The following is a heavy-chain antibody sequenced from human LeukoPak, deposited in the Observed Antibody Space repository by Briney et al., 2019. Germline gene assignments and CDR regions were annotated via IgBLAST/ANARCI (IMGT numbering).Heavy chain of an antibody. CDR1: GFTFSTYG. Sequence: GGSLRLSCAASGFTFSTYGTHWVRQAPGKGLEWVAVIRSDGSSEYYADSVKGRFIISRDNSKNTLYLQMNSLRAEDTAEYYCARYCSGGTCYVGLIWGQGTLVTVSS. J-gene: IGHJ4*02. V-gene: IGHV3-33*01. CDR3: ARYCSGGTCYVGLI. CDR2: IRSDGSSE. D-gene: IGHD2-15*01.